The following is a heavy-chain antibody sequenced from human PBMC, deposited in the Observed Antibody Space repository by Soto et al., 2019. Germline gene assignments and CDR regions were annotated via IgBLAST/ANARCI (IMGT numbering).Heavy chain of an antibody. CDR2: INAANGNT. CDR1: GYTFTSYG. CDR3: ARLGKYYQSLDP. D-gene: IGHD2-2*01. V-gene: IGHV1-18*01. J-gene: IGHJ5*02. Sequence: ASVKVSCKASGYTFTSYGISWVRQAPGQRLEWMGWINAANGNTNYAQKFQGRVTITRDTSTSTAYMELSSLRSEDTAVYYCARLGKYYQSLDPWGPGNLVTVSS.